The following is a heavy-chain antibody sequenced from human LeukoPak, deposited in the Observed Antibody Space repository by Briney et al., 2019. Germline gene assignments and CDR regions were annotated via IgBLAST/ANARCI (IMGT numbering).Heavy chain of an antibody. V-gene: IGHV1-18*01. D-gene: IGHD2-2*01. Sequence: ASVKVSCKASGYTFTSYGISWVRQAPGQGLEWMGWISAYNGNTNYAQKLQGRVTITADESTSTAYMELSSLRSEDTAVYYCARDARHKYCSSAICYRGWFDPWGQGTLVTVSS. CDR3: ARDARHKYCSSAICYRGWFDP. J-gene: IGHJ5*02. CDR1: GYTFTSYG. CDR2: ISAYNGNT.